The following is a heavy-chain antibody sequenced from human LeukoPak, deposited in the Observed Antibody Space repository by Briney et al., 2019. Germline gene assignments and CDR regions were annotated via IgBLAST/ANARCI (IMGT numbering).Heavy chain of an antibody. D-gene: IGHD3-22*01. CDR2: INAGNGNT. Sequence: ASVKVSCKASGYTFTSYAMHWVRQAPGQRLEWMGWINAGNGNTNYAQKLQGRVTVTTDTSTSTAYMELRSLRSDDTAVYYCARWEIASYYYDGSGYYPFDYWGQGTLVTVSS. CDR1: GYTFTSYA. J-gene: IGHJ4*02. CDR3: ARWEIASYYYDGSGYYPFDY. V-gene: IGHV1-3*01.